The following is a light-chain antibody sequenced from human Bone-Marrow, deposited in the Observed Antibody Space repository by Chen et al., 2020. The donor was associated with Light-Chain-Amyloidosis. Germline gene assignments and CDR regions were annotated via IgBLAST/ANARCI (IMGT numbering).Light chain of an antibody. CDR2: AVS. J-gene: IGLJ1*01. V-gene: IGLV2-14*01. CDR3: SSFTSSSSYV. CDR1: SGDVGTYNY. Sequence: QSALTQPASVSGSPGQSIPISCTGTSGDVGTYNYVSWYQQHPGKAPKVMIYAVSNRPSGVSNRFSGSKAGNTASLTISGLQAEDEADYYCSSFTSSSSYVFGPGTKVTVL.